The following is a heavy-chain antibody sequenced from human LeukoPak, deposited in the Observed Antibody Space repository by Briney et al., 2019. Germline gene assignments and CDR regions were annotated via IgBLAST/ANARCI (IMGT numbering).Heavy chain of an antibody. CDR3: ARRIWYFDY. CDR2: IKQDGSEK. Sequence: ETLSLTCAVYGGSFSGYYWSWVRQAPGKGLEWVANIKQDGSEKYYVDSVKGRFTISRDNAKNSLYLQMNSLRAEDTAVYYCARRIWYFDYWGQGTLVTVSS. V-gene: IGHV3-7*03. CDR1: GGSFSGYY. J-gene: IGHJ4*02. D-gene: IGHD1-14*01.